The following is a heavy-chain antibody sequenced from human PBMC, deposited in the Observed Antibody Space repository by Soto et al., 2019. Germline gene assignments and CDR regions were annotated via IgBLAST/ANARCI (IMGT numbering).Heavy chain of an antibody. CDR1: GFSFSSYA. CDR3: AKDRERDAWYEDY. J-gene: IGHJ4*02. V-gene: IGHV3-23*01. Sequence: GGSQRLSCVASGFSFSSYAMSWVRQAPGKGLEWVSVISGSDGSTYYADSVKGRFTISRDNSKNTLYLQMNSLRAEDTAVYYCAKDRERDAWYEDYWGQGTLVTVSS. CDR2: ISGSDGST. D-gene: IGHD6-13*01.